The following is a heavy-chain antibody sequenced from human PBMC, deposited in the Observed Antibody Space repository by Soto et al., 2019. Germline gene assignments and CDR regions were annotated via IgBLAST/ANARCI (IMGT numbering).Heavy chain of an antibody. J-gene: IGHJ6*02. D-gene: IGHD3-22*01. CDR3: ARERYYYDSSGYLPVYYYGMDV. CDR2: IYYRGST. CDR1: GGSISSSSYY. Sequence: SETLSLTCTVSGGSISSSSYYWGWIRQPPGKGLEWIGSIYYRGSTNYNPSLKSRVTISVDTSKNQFSLKLSTVTAADTAVYYFARERYYYDSSGYLPVYYYGMDVWGQGTTVT. V-gene: IGHV4-39*07.